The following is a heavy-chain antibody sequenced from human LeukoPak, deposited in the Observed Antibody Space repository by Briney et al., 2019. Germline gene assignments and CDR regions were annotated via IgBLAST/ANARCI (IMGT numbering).Heavy chain of an antibody. Sequence: GGSLRLSCAASGFTFSSFAMSWVRQAPGKGLEWVSAISGGGSSKYYADSVKGRFTMSRDNSKNTLYLQMNSLRGDDTTVYYSAKEHHPYTNSWYFFDYWGQGTLITVSS. CDR1: GFTFSSFA. J-gene: IGHJ4*02. CDR3: AKEHHPYTNSWYFFDY. CDR2: ISGGGSSK. D-gene: IGHD6-19*01. V-gene: IGHV3-23*01.